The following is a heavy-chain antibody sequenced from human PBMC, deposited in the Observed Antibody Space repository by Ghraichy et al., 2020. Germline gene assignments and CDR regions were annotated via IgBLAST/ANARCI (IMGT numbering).Heavy chain of an antibody. CDR2: IYYSGRT. Sequence: SETLSLTCTVSGGSISSGGYYWSWIRQHPGKGLEWIGYIYYSGRTYYNPSLKSRVTISVDTSKNQFSLKLSCVIPGGTAVYYCARVDSSSWFDNWGQGTLVTVSS. J-gene: IGHJ4*02. D-gene: IGHD6-13*01. CDR1: GGSISSGGYY. V-gene: IGHV4-31*03. CDR3: ARVDSSSWFDN.